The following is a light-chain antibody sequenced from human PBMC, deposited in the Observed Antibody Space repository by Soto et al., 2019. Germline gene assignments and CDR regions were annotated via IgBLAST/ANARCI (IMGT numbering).Light chain of an antibody. CDR2: DVS. J-gene: IGKJ5*01. Sequence: EIVLTQSPGTLTLSPGERATLSCRASQSVSKCLAWYQQKPGHTPRLLIYDVSSRAPGIPARFSGSGSGTDFTLTISSLETEDFAVYYCQQCNNWPPITFGQGTRLEIK. CDR1: QSVSKC. CDR3: QQCNNWPPIT. V-gene: IGKV3-11*01.